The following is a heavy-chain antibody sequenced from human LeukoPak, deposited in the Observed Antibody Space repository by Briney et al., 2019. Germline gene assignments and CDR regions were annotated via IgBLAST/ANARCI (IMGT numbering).Heavy chain of an antibody. CDR2: IIPIFGTA. J-gene: IGHJ6*03. CDR1: GGTFSSYA. CDR3: ARDASIAAAGIPYYYMDV. V-gene: IGHV1-69*13. D-gene: IGHD6-13*01. Sequence: SVKVSCKASGGTFSSYAISWVRQAPGQGLEWMGGIIPIFGTANYAQKFQGRVTITADESTSTAYMELSSLRSEDTAVYYCARDASIAAAGIPYYYMDVWGKGTTVTISS.